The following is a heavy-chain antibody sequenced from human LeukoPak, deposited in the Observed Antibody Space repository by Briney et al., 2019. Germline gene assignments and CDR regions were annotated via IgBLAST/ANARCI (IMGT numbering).Heavy chain of an antibody. Sequence: ASVKVSCKASGYTFTSYGITWVRQAPGQGLEWMGWISANNGNTNYAQNFQGRVTMTTDTSTTTTYMELWSLRSDDTAVYYCARQVDSGGYCGYYFDYWGQGTLVTVSS. J-gene: IGHJ4*02. CDR2: ISANNGNT. CDR3: ARQVDSGGYCGYYFDY. CDR1: GYTFTSYG. D-gene: IGHD3-22*01. V-gene: IGHV1-18*01.